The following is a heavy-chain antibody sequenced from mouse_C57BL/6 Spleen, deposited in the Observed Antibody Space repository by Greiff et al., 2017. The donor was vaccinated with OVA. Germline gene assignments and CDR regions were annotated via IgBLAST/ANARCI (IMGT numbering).Heavy chain of an antibody. J-gene: IGHJ1*03. CDR3: ARKKESSYYSNYGYFDV. Sequence: VQRVESGPGLVAPSQSLSITCTVSGFSLTSYAISWVRQPPGKGLEWLGVIWTGGGTNYNSALKSRLSISKDNSKSQVFLKMNSLQTDDTARYYCARKKESSYYSNYGYFDVWGTGTTVTVSS. CDR2: IWTGGGT. CDR1: GFSLTSYA. V-gene: IGHV2-9-1*01. D-gene: IGHD2-5*01.